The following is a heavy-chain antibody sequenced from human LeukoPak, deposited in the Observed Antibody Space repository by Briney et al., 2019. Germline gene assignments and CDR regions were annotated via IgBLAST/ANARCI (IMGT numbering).Heavy chain of an antibody. Sequence: ASVTVSCKASGYSFSSCSISWVRQAPGQGLAWMGWISGYNGKTNYAQKFQGRVTLTTDTSTSTAYMELRSLRSDDTAIYYCARGLNWNYDLGWVAPWGQGTLVAASS. CDR1: GYSFSSCS. CDR2: ISGYNGKT. D-gene: IGHD1-7*01. J-gene: IGHJ5*02. V-gene: IGHV1-18*01. CDR3: ARGLNWNYDLGWVAP.